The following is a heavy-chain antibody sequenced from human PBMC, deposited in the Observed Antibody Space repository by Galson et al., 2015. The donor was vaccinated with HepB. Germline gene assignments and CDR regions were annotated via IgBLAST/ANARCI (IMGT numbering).Heavy chain of an antibody. Sequence: SVKVSCKASGGTFSSYTISWVRQAPGQGLEWMGRTIPILGIANYAQKFQGRVTITADKSTSTAYMELSSLRSEDTAVYYCARKKGQQLGSYYYYGMDVWGQGTTVTVSS. V-gene: IGHV1-69*02. CDR2: TIPILGIA. CDR1: GGTFSSYT. D-gene: IGHD6-13*01. J-gene: IGHJ6*02. CDR3: ARKKGQQLGSYYYYGMDV.